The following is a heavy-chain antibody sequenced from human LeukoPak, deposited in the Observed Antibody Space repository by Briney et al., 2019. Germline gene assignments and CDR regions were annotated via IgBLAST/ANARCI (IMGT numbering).Heavy chain of an antibody. Sequence: SETLSLTCTVAGGSISSYYWGWIRQPPGKGLEWTGYIYYSGSTNYNPSLKSRVTISVGTSKNQFSRKLSSVTAADTAVYYCARPATVTTSFWYFDLWGRGTLVTVSS. CDR2: IYYSGST. V-gene: IGHV4-59*08. CDR1: GGSISSYY. CDR3: ARPATVTTSFWYFDL. D-gene: IGHD4-17*01. J-gene: IGHJ2*01.